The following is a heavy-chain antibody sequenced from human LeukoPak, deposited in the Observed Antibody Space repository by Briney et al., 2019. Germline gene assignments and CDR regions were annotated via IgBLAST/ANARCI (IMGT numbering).Heavy chain of an antibody. J-gene: IGHJ4*02. CDR3: VSVSQMQQPPYYFDY. Sequence: SETLSLTCTVSGGSISSSSYYWGWIRQPPGKGLEWIGSIYHSGSTYYNPSLKSRVTISVDTSKNQFSLKLSSVTAADTAVYYCVSVSQMQQPPYYFDYWGQGTLVTVSS. CDR1: GGSISSSSYY. D-gene: IGHD6-13*01. V-gene: IGHV4-39*07. CDR2: IYHSGST.